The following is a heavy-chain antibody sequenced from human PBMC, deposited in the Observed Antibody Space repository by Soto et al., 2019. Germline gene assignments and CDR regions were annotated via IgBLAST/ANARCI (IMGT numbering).Heavy chain of an antibody. CDR2: IYHSGTA. Sequence: LSLTCTVSGGSMNYYYWSWIRQHPGKGLEWIGYIYHSGTAEYNPSLKSRVTLSVDTSKSQFSLRMSSVTTADTAVYYCARDRAIISAPTKEYVFEIWGQGTTVTVSS. CDR3: ARDRAIISAPTKEYVFEI. V-gene: IGHV4-59*01. D-gene: IGHD5-12*01. CDR1: GGSMNYYY. J-gene: IGHJ6*02.